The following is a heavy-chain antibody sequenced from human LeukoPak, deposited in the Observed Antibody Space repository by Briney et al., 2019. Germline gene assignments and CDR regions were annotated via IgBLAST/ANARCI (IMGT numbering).Heavy chain of an antibody. CDR2: IKSDGSEI. D-gene: IGHD3-9*01. J-gene: IGHJ4*02. V-gene: IGHV3-7*03. Sequence: PGGSLRLSCAASGFILSNYWMSWVRQAPGKGLEWVTNIKSDGSEINYVDSVKGRFTISRDNAKNSLYLQMNSLRAEDTAVYYCARGAGLRYGSDYWGQGTLATVFS. CDR1: GFILSNYW. CDR3: ARGAGLRYGSDY.